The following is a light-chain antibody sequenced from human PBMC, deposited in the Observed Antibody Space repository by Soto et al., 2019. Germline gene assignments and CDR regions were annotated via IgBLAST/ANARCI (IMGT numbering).Light chain of an antibody. V-gene: IGLV2-23*01. CDR3: CSYAGSSTLV. CDR1: SSDI. Sequence: QSVLTQPASVSGSPGQSITISCTGTSSDIVSWYQQHPGKAPKLISYEGSKRPSGVSNRFSGSKSGNTASLTISGLQAEDEADYYCCSYAGSSTLVFGGGTKLTVL. CDR2: EGS. J-gene: IGLJ2*01.